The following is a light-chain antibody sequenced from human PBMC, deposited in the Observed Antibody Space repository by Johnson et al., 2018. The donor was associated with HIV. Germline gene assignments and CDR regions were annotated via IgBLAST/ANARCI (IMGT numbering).Light chain of an antibody. CDR3: GTWDTSLSAGGV. CDR1: SSTIGNNY. Sequence: LTRSPSVSAAPGPQVTISCSGRSSTIGNNYVSWYPLLPGTAPKLPIYTNTPRPSEIPARFSGSTSRTSATLPITGLQPGDEADYYCGTWDTSLSAGGVFGTGTKVTVL. J-gene: IGLJ1*01. CDR2: TNT. V-gene: IGLV1-51*01.